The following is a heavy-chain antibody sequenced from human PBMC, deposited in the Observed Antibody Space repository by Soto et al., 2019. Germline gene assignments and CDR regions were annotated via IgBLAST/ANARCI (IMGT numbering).Heavy chain of an antibody. CDR1: GGSISSGGTGSY. CDR2: IYYTGNT. CDR3: ASGHDAYKVRY. J-gene: IGHJ4*02. Sequence: QVQLQESGPRLVKPSQTLSLTCTVSGGSISSGGTGSYWTWIRQLPGKGLEWIGYIYYTGNTYYSPSLKRRPTISIDTSENQFSLKLTSVTAADTAVYFCASGHDAYKVRYWGQGTLVTVSS. D-gene: IGHD1-1*01. V-gene: IGHV4-31*03.